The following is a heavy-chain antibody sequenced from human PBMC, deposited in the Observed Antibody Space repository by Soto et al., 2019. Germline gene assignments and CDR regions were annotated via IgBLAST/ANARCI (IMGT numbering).Heavy chain of an antibody. D-gene: IGHD3-22*01. Sequence: SETLSLTCTVSGGSISSYYWSWIRQPPGKGLEWIGYIYYSGSTNYNPSLKSRVTISVDTSKNQFSLKLSSVTAAEPAVYYCARLVPNIIMIVGDTYYFDYWGKGPRVPFSS. V-gene: IGHV4-59*01. J-gene: IGHJ4*02. CDR3: ARLVPNIIMIVGDTYYFDY. CDR2: IYYSGST. CDR1: GGSISSYY.